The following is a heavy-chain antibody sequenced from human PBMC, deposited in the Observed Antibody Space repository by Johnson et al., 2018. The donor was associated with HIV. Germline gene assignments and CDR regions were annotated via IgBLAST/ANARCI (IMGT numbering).Heavy chain of an antibody. V-gene: IGHV3-30*04. CDR1: GFTFSSFA. J-gene: IGHJ3*02. CDR2: VADDGGYK. CDR3: TRDPYFSDAFDI. Sequence: VQLVESGGGVVQPGRSLRLSCAGSGFTFSSFAIHWVRQAPGKGLEWVAVVADDGGYKDYADSVKGRFTVSRDNSRDTLYLQMNSLRSGDTAVYYCTRDPYFSDAFDIWGQGTMVTVFS. D-gene: IGHD3-3*01.